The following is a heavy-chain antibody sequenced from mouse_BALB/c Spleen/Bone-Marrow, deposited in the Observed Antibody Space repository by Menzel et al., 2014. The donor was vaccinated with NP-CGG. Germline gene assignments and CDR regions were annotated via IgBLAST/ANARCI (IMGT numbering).Heavy chain of an antibody. CDR1: GFNIXDAY. Sequence: VQLKESGAELVKPGASVKLSCTASGFNIXDAYMHWVKQRPEQGLEWIGRIDPANGNTKYDPKFQGKATITADTSPNTAYLQLSSLTSEDTAVYYCARWEYYAMDYWGQGTSVTVSS. D-gene: IGHD4-1*01. CDR3: ARWEYYAMDY. J-gene: IGHJ4*01. CDR2: IDPANGNT. V-gene: IGHV14-3*02.